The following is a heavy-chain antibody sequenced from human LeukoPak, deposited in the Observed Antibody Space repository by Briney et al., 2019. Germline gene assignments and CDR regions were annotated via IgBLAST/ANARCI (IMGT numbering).Heavy chain of an antibody. CDR2: IYYSGST. CDR1: GGSFSGYY. J-gene: IGHJ4*02. D-gene: IGHD3-22*01. V-gene: IGHV4-31*11. Sequence: SETLSLTCAVYGGSFSGYYWSWIRQHPGKGLEWIGYIYYSGSTYYNPSLKSRVTISVDTSKNQFSLKLSSVTAADTAVYYCARDSLRYYDSSGSIDYWGQGTLVTVSS. CDR3: ARDSLRYYDSSGSIDY.